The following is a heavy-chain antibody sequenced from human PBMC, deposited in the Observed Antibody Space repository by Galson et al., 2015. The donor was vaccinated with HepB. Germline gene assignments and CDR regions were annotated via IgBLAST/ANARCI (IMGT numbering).Heavy chain of an antibody. D-gene: IGHD6-19*01. CDR3: ATPQTGAVAGTSAPAAEYFQH. CDR2: VDPEDGET. V-gene: IGHV1-69-2*01. J-gene: IGHJ1*01. CDR1: GYTFTDYY. Sequence: VKVSCKVSGYTFTDYYMHWVQQAPGKGLEWMGLVDPEDGETIYAEKFQGRVTITADTSTDTAYMELSSLRSEDTAVYYCATPQTGAVAGTSAPAAEYFQHWGQGTLVTVSS.